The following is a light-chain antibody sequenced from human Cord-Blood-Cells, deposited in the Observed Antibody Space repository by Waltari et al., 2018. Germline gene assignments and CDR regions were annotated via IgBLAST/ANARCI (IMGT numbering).Light chain of an antibody. Sequence: QSALTQPASVSGSPGQSIPISCTGTSSHVGGYNYVSWYQQHPVKAPKLMIYDVSNRPSGVSNRFSGSKSGNTASLTISGLQAEDEADYYCSSYTSSSTVVFGGGTKLTVL. CDR1: SSHVGGYNY. CDR2: DVS. J-gene: IGLJ2*01. CDR3: SSYTSSSTVV. V-gene: IGLV2-14*01.